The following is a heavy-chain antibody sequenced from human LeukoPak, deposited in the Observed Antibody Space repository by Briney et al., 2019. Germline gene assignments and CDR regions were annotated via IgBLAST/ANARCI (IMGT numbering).Heavy chain of an antibody. CDR2: IKQDGSEK. D-gene: IGHD1-26*01. CDR3: ARDYRARGSYFFDY. V-gene: IGHV3-7*01. CDR1: GFTFSSYW. J-gene: IGHJ4*02. Sequence: SGGSLRLSCAASGFTFSSYWMSWVRQAPGKGLEWVANIKQDGSEKYYVDSVKGRFTISRDNAKNSLYLQMNSLRAEDTAVYYCARDYRARGSYFFDYWGQGTLVTVSS.